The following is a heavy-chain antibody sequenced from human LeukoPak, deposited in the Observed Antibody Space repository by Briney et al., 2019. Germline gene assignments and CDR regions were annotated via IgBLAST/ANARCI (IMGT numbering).Heavy chain of an antibody. CDR3: ASDSGSYSDY. Sequence: PSETLSLTCAVYGGSFSGYYWSWIRQPPGKGLEWIGEINHSGSTNYNPSLKSRVTISVDTSKNRFSLKLSSVTAADTAVYYCASDSGSYSDYWGQGTLVTVSS. J-gene: IGHJ4*02. V-gene: IGHV4-34*01. D-gene: IGHD1-26*01. CDR1: GGSFSGYY. CDR2: INHSGST.